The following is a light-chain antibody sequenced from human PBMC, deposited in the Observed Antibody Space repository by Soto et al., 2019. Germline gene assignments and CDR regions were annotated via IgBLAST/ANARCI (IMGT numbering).Light chain of an antibody. Sequence: DIQMTQSPSSLSASVGDRVTITCRASQTISSYLNWYQQKPGKAPQLLIYVASSLQSGVPSRFSGRGSGTDFTLTISSLQPEDFATYYCQQSYSSSPTFGQGTKVEIK. J-gene: IGKJ1*01. V-gene: IGKV1-39*01. CDR1: QTISSY. CDR3: QQSYSSSPT. CDR2: VAS.